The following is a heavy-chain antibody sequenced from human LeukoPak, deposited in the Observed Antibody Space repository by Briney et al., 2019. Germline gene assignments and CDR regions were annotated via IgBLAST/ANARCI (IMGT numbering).Heavy chain of an antibody. CDR3: ARVDRRYSSSWYSDAFDI. Sequence: PSETLSLTCTVSGGSISSYYWSWIRQPAGKGLEWVGRIYTSGSTNYNPSLKSRVTMSVDTSKNQFSPKLSSVTAADTAVYYCARVDRRYSSSWYSDAFDIWGQGTMVTVSS. D-gene: IGHD6-13*01. J-gene: IGHJ3*02. CDR2: IYTSGST. CDR1: GGSISSYY. V-gene: IGHV4-4*07.